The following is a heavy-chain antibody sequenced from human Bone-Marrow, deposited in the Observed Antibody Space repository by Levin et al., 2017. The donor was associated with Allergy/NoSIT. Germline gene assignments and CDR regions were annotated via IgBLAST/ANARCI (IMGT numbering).Heavy chain of an antibody. CDR2: IYYSGST. CDR1: GGSISSGSYY. D-gene: IGHD4-17*01. J-gene: IGHJ4*02. V-gene: IGHV4-31*03. Sequence: SQTLSLTCTVSGGSISSGSYYWSWIRQHPGKGLEWIGYIYYSGSTSYNPSLKSRVTISVDTSKNQFSLKLSSVTAADTAVYYCARGAFDFGDYVGRNYFDSGGQGTLVTVSS. CDR3: ARGAFDFGDYVGRNYFDS.